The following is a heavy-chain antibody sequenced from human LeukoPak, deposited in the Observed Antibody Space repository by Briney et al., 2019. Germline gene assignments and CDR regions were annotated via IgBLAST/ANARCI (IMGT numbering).Heavy chain of an antibody. D-gene: IGHD1-26*01. Sequence: GGSLRLSCAASGFTFSSYSMNWVRQAPGKGLEWVSYISSSSSTIYYADSVKGRFTISRDTAKNSLYLQMDSLRVEDTAVYYCARDPYSGNYGAYYYYYMDVWGKGTTVTISS. V-gene: IGHV3-48*04. J-gene: IGHJ6*03. CDR3: ARDPYSGNYGAYYYYYMDV. CDR2: ISSSSSTI. CDR1: GFTFSSYS.